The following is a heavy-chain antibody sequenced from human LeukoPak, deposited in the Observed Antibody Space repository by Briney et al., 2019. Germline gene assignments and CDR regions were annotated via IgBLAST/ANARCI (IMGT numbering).Heavy chain of an antibody. V-gene: IGHV1-2*02. CDR2: INPKTGGT. J-gene: IGHJ4*02. D-gene: IGHD1-14*01. Sequence: ASVTVSFKSSGYTFTGYYMHWVRQAPGQGPEWMGWINPKTGGTSYAQKLQGRVTMTRDTSISTVNMELSRLTSDDTAVYYCARATAENDHWGQGTLVTVSS. CDR1: GYTFTGYY. CDR3: ARATAENDH.